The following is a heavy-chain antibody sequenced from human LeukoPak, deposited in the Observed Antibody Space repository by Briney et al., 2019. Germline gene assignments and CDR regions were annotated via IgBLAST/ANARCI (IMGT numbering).Heavy chain of an antibody. CDR1: GGSTSSSSYY. CDR2: IYYSGST. J-gene: IGHJ4*02. Sequence: SGTLSLTCTVSGGSTSSSSYYWGGIPQPPGKGLEWFGSIYYSGSTYYNPSLKSRVTISVDTSKNPFSLRLSSVTAAETAVYYCVRDRTTVTLFDSWGQGTLVTVSS. D-gene: IGHD4-17*01. CDR3: VRDRTTVTLFDS. V-gene: IGHV4-39*02.